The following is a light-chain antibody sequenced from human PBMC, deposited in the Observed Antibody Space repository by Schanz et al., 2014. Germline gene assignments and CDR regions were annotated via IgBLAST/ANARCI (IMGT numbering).Light chain of an antibody. CDR1: QTISSW. V-gene: IGKV1-5*01. Sequence: DFQMTQSPSTLSASVGDRVTITCRASQTISSWLAWYQQKPGKAPKLLIYDASSLESGVPSRFSGSGSGTEFTVTISSLQPDDFATYYCQQYNTYPYTFTQGTKLEIK. CDR2: DAS. J-gene: IGKJ2*01. CDR3: QQYNTYPYT.